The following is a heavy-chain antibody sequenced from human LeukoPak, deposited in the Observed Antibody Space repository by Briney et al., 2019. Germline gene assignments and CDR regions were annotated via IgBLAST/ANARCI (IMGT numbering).Heavy chain of an antibody. D-gene: IGHD6-13*01. V-gene: IGHV4-39*07. CDR2: MYYSGST. CDR3: ARGLYSSSWYSLGYMDV. J-gene: IGHJ6*03. Sequence: SETLSLTCTVSGGSISSSSSYWVWIRQPPGQGLEWIGSMYYSGSTYYNPSLKSRVTISVDTSKNQFSLKLSSVTAADTAVYYCARGLYSSSWYSLGYMDVWGKGTTVTVSS. CDR1: GGSISSSSSY.